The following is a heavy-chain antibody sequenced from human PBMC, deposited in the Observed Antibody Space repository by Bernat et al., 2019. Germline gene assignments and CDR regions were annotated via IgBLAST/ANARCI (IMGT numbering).Heavy chain of an antibody. J-gene: IGHJ5*01. Sequence: QLQLQESGPGLVKPSETLSLTCTVSGDSISSSSYYWGWIRQPPGKGLEWIGSIYYSGRTYYNPPLKSRVTISVDTSNNHFSMRLRSVTAADTAVYYCASTRPYSGGNSFDSWGQGTLVTVSS. D-gene: IGHD4-23*01. CDR2: IYYSGRT. CDR3: ASTRPYSGGNSFDS. CDR1: GDSISSSSYY. V-gene: IGHV4-39*02.